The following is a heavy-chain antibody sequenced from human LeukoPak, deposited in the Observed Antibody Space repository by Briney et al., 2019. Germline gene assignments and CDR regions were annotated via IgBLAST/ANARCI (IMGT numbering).Heavy chain of an antibody. Sequence: PSETLSLTCTVSGDFSTFYYWTWIRQPPGKGLECIGNVHTSGSTDYNPSLKSRVTMSIDTSKNQFSLRLSSVTAADTAVYYCARPGQSSWWIYFNFWGQGTLVTVSS. CDR2: VHTSGST. V-gene: IGHV4-4*09. D-gene: IGHD5-12*01. J-gene: IGHJ4*02. CDR3: ARPGQSSWWIYFNF. CDR1: GDFSTFYY.